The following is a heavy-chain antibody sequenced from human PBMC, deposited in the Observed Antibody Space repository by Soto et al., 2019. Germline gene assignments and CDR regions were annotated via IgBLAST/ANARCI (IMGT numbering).Heavy chain of an antibody. CDR3: SRFIMVGGWFDPNYYHGMDV. CDR2: IRGYNGNT. J-gene: IGHJ6*02. CDR1: GYTFSNYG. V-gene: IGHV1-18*01. Sequence: QVQLVQSGAEVKKPGASVTVSCKTSGYTFSNYGINWVRQAPGQGLEWMGWIRGYNGNTNYAQTVQGRVTMTTDTSTGTVYMELRSLNSDDTAIYYCSRFIMVGGWFDPNYYHGMDVWGQGTTVTVSS. D-gene: IGHD6-19*01.